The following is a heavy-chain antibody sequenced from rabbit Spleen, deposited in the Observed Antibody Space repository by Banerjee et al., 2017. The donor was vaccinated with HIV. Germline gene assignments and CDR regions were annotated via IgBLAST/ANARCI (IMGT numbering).Heavy chain of an antibody. CDR3: ARDLTSVIGWNFNL. Sequence: QEQLEESGGDLVKPGASLTLTCTASGIDFSSYYYMCWVRQAPVKGLEWIGCINSGSSGSTWYATWAKGRFTISKTSSTTVTLQMTSLTAADTATYFCARDLTSVIGWNFNLWGPGTLVTVS. J-gene: IGHJ4*01. D-gene: IGHD1-1*01. CDR1: GIDFSSYYY. CDR2: INSGSSGST. V-gene: IGHV1S45*01.